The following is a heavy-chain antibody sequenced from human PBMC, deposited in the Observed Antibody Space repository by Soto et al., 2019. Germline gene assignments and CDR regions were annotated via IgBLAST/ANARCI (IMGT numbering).Heavy chain of an antibody. J-gene: IGHJ5*02. CDR2: ISYSGNT. V-gene: IGHV4-31*03. D-gene: IGHD2-21*02. CDR1: GGSISSGGYY. Sequence: QVQLQESGPGLVKPSQTLSLTCTVSGGSISSGGYYWSWIRQHPGKGLEWIGYISYSGNTYYNPSLQSRVTLSVDSSKNLFSLKLISVTAADTAVYHCARGEGVVTAIQYNWFDPWGQGTLVTVSS. CDR3: ARGEGVVTAIQYNWFDP.